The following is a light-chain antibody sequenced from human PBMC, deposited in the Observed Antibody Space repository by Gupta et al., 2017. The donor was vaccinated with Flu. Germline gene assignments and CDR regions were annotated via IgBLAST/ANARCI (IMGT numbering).Light chain of an antibody. CDR3: QSADSSGTYGV. CDR2: KDS. CDR1: ALSNQY. J-gene: IGLJ3*02. Sequence: SYELTQPPSVSLSQRLPARMTSSGDALSNQYAYWSQQKPGHAPVLVIYKDSERPSGNHERFSGSSSGTTVTLTISVVQAEDEDDYYCQSADSSGTYGVFGGGTKLTVL. V-gene: IGLV3-25*02.